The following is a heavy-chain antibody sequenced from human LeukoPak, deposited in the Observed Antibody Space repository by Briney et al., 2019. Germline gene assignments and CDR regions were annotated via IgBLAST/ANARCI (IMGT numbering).Heavy chain of an antibody. J-gene: IGHJ4*02. CDR1: GFTFSSYA. V-gene: IGHV3-30-3*01. CDR3: ARDKDVEEWIFDY. Sequence: GGSLRLSCAASGFTFSSYAMHWVRQAPGKGLEWVAVISYDGSNKYYADSVKGRFTISRDNSKNTLYLQMNSLRAEDTAVYYCARDKDVEEWIFDYWGQGTLVTVSS. CDR2: ISYDGSNK. D-gene: IGHD2-2*03.